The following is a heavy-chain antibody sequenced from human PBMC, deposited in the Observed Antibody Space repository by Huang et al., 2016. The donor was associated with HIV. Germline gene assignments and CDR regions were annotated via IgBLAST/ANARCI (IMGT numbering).Heavy chain of an antibody. CDR2: IDPTIGAI. Sequence: QVQLVQSGAEVKRPGASVKVSCRASGYSFTGHFIHWVRQAPGQGLECMGRIDPTIGAINWASRFQGRVSMTRDKSSGTAYMELSGLRSDDTAVFFCAREAWASGVAHYFDYRGPGTLVTVSS. J-gene: IGHJ4*02. CDR1: GYSFTGHF. V-gene: IGHV1-2*06. D-gene: IGHD3-10*01. CDR3: AREAWASGVAHYFDY.